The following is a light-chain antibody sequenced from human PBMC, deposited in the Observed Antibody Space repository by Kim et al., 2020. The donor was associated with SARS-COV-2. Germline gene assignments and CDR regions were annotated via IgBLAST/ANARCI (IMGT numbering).Light chain of an antibody. CDR3: SSRDSTGDHVV. V-gene: IGLV3-19*01. CDR1: SLRSYS. Sequence: SSELTQDPAVSVALGQTVRLTCQGDSLRSYSASWYQQKPGQAPTLVLYGKYNRPSGIPDRFSGSGSGKTASLTITGAQAEDEADYYCSSRDSTGDHVVFGGGTQLTVL. J-gene: IGLJ3*02. CDR2: GKY.